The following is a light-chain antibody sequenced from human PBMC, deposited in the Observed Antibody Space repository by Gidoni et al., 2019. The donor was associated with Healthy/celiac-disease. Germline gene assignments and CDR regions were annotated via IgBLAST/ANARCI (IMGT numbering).Light chain of an antibody. J-gene: IGKJ2*04. CDR2: DAS. V-gene: IGKV3-11*01. Sequence: EIVLTPSPATLSLSPGERATLSCRASQSASSYLAWYQQKPGQAPRLLIYDASNRATGIPARFSGSGSGTDFTLTISSLEPEDFAVYYCQQRSNWPPLWSFGQGTKLEIK. CDR3: QQRSNWPPLWS. CDR1: QSASSY.